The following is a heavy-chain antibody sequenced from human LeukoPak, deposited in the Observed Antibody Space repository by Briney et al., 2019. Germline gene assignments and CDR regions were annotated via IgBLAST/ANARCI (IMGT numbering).Heavy chain of an antibody. V-gene: IGHV3-49*04. CDR2: IRSKAYGGTT. D-gene: IGHD2/OR15-2a*01. CDR3: TRGKYYNSEGVDY. CDR1: GFTFSSFA. Sequence: GGSLRLSCAASGFTFSSFATSWVRQAPGKGLEWVGFIRSKAYGGTTKNAASVKGRFTISRDDSRSIAYLQMNSLKTEDTAVYYCTRGKYYNSEGVDYWGQGTLVTVSS. J-gene: IGHJ4*02.